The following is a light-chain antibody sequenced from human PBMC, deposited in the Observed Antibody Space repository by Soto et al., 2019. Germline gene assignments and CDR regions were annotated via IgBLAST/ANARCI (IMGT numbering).Light chain of an antibody. CDR2: RNS. CDR1: SSNIGAGYD. J-gene: IGLJ2*01. V-gene: IGLV1-40*01. CDR3: QSYDSSLSVVV. Sequence: QSVLTQPPSVSGAPGQRVTISCTGTSSNIGAGYDIHWYQRLPGTAPKFLIYRNSNRPSGVPDRFSGSKSGTSASLAITGLQAEDEADYYCQSYDSSLSVVVFGGGTKVTVL.